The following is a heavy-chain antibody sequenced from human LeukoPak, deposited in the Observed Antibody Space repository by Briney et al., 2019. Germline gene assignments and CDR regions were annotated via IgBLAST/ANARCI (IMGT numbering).Heavy chain of an antibody. CDR3: ARDIDRAHGD. CDR1: GFTFTSHW. CDR2: IRGDGGDK. J-gene: IGHJ4*02. V-gene: IGHV3-7*01. Sequence: PGGSLTLSCAAPGFTFTSHWMTWVRQPPGKGLEWVANIRGDGGDKYYVDSVKGRFTISRDNAKKSVYLQMISLRGEDTAVYYCARDIDRAHGDWGQGTLVTVSS. D-gene: IGHD2-15*01.